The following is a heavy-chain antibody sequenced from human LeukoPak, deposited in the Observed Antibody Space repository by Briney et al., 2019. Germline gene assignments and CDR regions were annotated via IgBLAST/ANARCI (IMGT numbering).Heavy chain of an antibody. CDR1: GFTFSSYA. CDR3: VKTYCSITRCSPGFDS. D-gene: IGHD3-10*01. V-gene: IGHV3-23*01. Sequence: GGSLRLSCAASGFTFSSYAMSWVRQAPGKGLEWVSGINPSGGNTYYADSVKGRFTISRDNSKNTLFLQMNSLRADDTAVYYCVKTYCSITRCSPGFDSWGQGTLVTVSS. CDR2: INPSGGNT. J-gene: IGHJ4*02.